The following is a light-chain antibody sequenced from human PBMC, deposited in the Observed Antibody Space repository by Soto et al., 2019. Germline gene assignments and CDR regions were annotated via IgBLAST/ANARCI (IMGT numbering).Light chain of an antibody. CDR1: SSNIGNNY. Sequence: VLTQPPSVSAAPGQKVTISCSGSSSNIGNNYVSWYQQLPRTAPKLLIYENNKRPSGIPDRFSGSKSGTSATLGITGLQTGDEADYYCGTWDTSLSAGGVFGTGTKVTVL. CDR3: GTWDTSLSAGGV. J-gene: IGLJ1*01. CDR2: ENN. V-gene: IGLV1-51*02.